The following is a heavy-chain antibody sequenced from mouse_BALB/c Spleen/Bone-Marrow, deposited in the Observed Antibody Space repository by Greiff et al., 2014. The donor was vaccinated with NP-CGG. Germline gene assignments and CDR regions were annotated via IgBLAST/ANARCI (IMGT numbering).Heavy chain of an antibody. Sequence: QVHVKQSGAEPERPGASVKLSRKALGYTFTDYEIHWVKQTPEHGLEWIGAIHPGSGGTAYNQKFKGKATLTVDKSSSTAHMELSSLTSEDSAVYYCTRGWDAMDYWGQGTSVTVSS. V-gene: IGHV1-15*01. CDR2: IHPGSGGT. J-gene: IGHJ4*01. D-gene: IGHD3-3*01. CDR3: TRGWDAMDY. CDR1: GYTFTDYE.